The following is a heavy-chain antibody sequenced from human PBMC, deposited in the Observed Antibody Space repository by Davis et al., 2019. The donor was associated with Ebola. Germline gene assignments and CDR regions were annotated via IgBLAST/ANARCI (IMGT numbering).Heavy chain of an antibody. Sequence: GGSLRLSCAASGFSFSNFEINWVRQAPGKGLEWVSYNSSSSSYTNYADSVKGRFTISRDNAKNSLYLQMNSLRAEDTAVYYCARDDYGMDVWGQGTTVTVSS. CDR1: GFSFSNFE. J-gene: IGHJ6*02. V-gene: IGHV3-48*03. CDR3: ARDDYGMDV. CDR2: NSSSSSYT.